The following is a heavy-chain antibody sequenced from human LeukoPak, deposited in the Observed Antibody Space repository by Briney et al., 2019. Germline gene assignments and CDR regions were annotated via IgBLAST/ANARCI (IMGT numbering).Heavy chain of an antibody. CDR1: GFPSSRNG. Sequence: PGETLLLTCTAYGFPSSRNGRYWLRMAPGLVMRWVVFMRYDGSSKSYTVSVKGRFTRSRDNSKNTLYLQMIRLRAEDTAMYYCAKDFRVTSYKLPDYYYYYYMDAWGKGTTVTVSS. J-gene: IGHJ6*03. CDR3: AKDFRVTSYKLPDYYYYYYMDA. V-gene: IGHV3-30*02. CDR2: MRYDGSSK. D-gene: IGHD2-2*01.